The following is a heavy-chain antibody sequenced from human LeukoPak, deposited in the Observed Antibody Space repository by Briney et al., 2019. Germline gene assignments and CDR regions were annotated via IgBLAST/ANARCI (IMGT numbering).Heavy chain of an antibody. CDR1: GGSISSYY. CDR3: ARSTWQQLVLTYYYYMDV. CDR2: IYYSGST. V-gene: IGHV4-59*01. Sequence: SETLSLTCTVSGGSISSYYWSWIRQPPGKGLEWIGYIYYSGSTNYIPSLKSRVTISVDTSKNQFSLKLSSVTAADTAVYYCARSTWQQLVLTYYYYMDVWGKGTTVTVSS. D-gene: IGHD6-13*01. J-gene: IGHJ6*03.